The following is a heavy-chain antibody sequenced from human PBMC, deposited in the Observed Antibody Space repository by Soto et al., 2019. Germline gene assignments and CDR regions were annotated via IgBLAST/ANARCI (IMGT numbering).Heavy chain of an antibody. V-gene: IGHV1-18*01. Sequence: QVQLVQSGAEVKKPGASVKVSCKASGYTCTSYGISWVRQAPGQGLEWMGWISAYNGNTNYAQKLQGRVTMTTDTSTSTAYMELRSLRSDDTAVYYCGIVLDYDPTLTRVRYFDYWGQGTLVTVSS. CDR2: ISAYNGNT. CDR3: GIVLDYDPTLTRVRYFDY. CDR1: GYTCTSYG. J-gene: IGHJ4*02. D-gene: IGHD3-16*01.